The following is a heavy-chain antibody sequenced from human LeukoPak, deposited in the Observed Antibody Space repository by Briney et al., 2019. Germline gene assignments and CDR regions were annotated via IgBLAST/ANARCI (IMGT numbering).Heavy chain of an antibody. CDR1: GFTVSNNY. V-gene: IGHV3-53*01. Sequence: GGSLRLSCAASGFTVSNNYMSWVRRAAGKGLEWVALIYSAGGTYYADSVKGRFTISRDNSKNTLYLQMNSLRAEDTAVYYCAKDPGVVVAATGWFDPWGQGTLVTVSS. CDR3: AKDPGVVVAATGWFDP. CDR2: IYSAGGT. D-gene: IGHD2-15*01. J-gene: IGHJ5*02.